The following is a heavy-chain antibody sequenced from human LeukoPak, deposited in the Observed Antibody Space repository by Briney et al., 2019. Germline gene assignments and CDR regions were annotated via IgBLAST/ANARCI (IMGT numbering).Heavy chain of an antibody. V-gene: IGHV1-18*01. D-gene: IGHD1-26*01. CDR3: ARDTAGSGSYYLDY. Sequence: ASVKVSCKASGYTFTSYGISWVRQAPGQGLEWVGWISAYNGNTNYAQKLQGRVTMTTDTSTSTAYMELRSLRSDDTAVYYCARDTAGSGSYYLDYWGQGTLVTVSS. CDR1: GYTFTSYG. CDR2: ISAYNGNT. J-gene: IGHJ4*02.